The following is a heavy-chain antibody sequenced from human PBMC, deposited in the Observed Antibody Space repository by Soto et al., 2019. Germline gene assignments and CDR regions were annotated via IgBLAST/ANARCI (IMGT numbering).Heavy chain of an antibody. Sequence: SETLSLSCTVSGGSIRSISYYWVWILQPPGKGLEWIGSIYYSGSTYYNPSLKSRVTISVDTSKNQFSLKLSSVTAADTAVYYCARHALVLTGYYSPYYFDYWGQGTLVTVSS. D-gene: IGHD3-9*01. CDR3: ARHALVLTGYYSPYYFDY. CDR2: IYYSGST. V-gene: IGHV4-39*01. J-gene: IGHJ4*02. CDR1: GGSIRSISYY.